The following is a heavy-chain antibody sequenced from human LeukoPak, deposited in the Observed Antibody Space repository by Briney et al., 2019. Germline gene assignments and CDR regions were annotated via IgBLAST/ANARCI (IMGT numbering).Heavy chain of an antibody. J-gene: IGHJ3*02. CDR2: IYYSGST. D-gene: IGHD4-17*01. CDR3: AREGAVTTSVDAFDI. CDR1: GGSISSYY. Sequence: SETLSLTCTVSGGSISSYYWSWIRQPPGQGLEWIGYIYYSGSTNYNPSLKSRVTISVDTSKNQFSLKLSSVTAADTAVYYCAREGAVTTSVDAFDIWGQGTMVTVSS. V-gene: IGHV4-59*01.